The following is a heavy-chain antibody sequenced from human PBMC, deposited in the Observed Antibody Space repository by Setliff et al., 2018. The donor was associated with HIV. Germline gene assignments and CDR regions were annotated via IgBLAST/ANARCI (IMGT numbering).Heavy chain of an antibody. D-gene: IGHD3-10*01. Sequence: GGSLRLSCAASGFTFSDYYMTWIRQAPGKGLEWVADISSSGTTIYYADSVKGRFTISRDNAKNSLYLQMNSLRAEDTAVYYCARDTMVKVYWGQGTLVTVSS. CDR1: GFTFSDYY. CDR3: ARDTMVKVY. J-gene: IGHJ4*02. V-gene: IGHV3-11*04. CDR2: ISSSGTTI.